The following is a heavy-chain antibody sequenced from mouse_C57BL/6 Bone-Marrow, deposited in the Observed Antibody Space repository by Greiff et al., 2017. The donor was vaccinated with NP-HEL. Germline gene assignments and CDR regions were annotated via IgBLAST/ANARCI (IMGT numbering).Heavy chain of an antibody. D-gene: IGHD2-4*01. CDR2: IDPSDSYT. CDR3: AGDYGDWYFDV. J-gene: IGHJ1*03. Sequence: VQLQQPGAELVMPGASVKLSCKASGYTFTSYWMHWVKQRPGQGLEWIGEIDPSDSYTNYNQQFKGKSSLTVDKSSSTAYMQLSILTSEDSAGYYCAGDYGDWYFDVWGTGTTVTVSS. V-gene: IGHV1-69*01. CDR1: GYTFTSYW.